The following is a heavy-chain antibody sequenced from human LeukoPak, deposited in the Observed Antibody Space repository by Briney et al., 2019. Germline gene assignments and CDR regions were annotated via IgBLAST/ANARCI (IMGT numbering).Heavy chain of an antibody. CDR3: ASQRFLEWLLPMDV. Sequence: GSSVKVSCKASGGTFSSYAISWVRQAPGQGLEWMGGIIPIFGTANYAQKFQGRVTITTDESTSTAYMELSRLRSDDTAVYYCASQRFLEWLLPMDVWGKGTTVTVSS. CDR1: GGTFSSYA. D-gene: IGHD3-3*01. CDR2: IIPIFGTA. J-gene: IGHJ6*03. V-gene: IGHV1-69*05.